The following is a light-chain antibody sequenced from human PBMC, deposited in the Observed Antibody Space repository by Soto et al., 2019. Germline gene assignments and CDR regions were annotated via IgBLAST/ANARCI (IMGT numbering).Light chain of an antibody. CDR1: QDISNY. CDR3: QQYDNLRYT. Sequence: DIQMTQSPSSLSASVGDRVTITCQASQDISNYLNWYQQKPGKAPKLLIYDASNLETGVPSRFSGSVSGTDFTCTISSLQPEDIATYYCQQYDNLRYTFGQGTKLEIK. CDR2: DAS. V-gene: IGKV1-33*01. J-gene: IGKJ2*01.